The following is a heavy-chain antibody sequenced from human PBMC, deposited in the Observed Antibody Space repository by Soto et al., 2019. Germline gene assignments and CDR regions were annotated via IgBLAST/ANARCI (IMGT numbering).Heavy chain of an antibody. CDR3: ARAGGLYYYDSSGYYGY. J-gene: IGHJ4*02. CDR2: INHSGST. V-gene: IGHV4-34*01. Sequence: QVQLQQWGAGLLKPSETLSLTCAVYGGSFSGYYWSWIRQPPGKGLEWIGEINHSGSTNYNPSLKSRVTISVDTSKNQFSLKLSSVTAADTAVYYCARAGGLYYYDSSGYYGYWGQGTLVTVSS. D-gene: IGHD3-22*01. CDR1: GGSFSGYY.